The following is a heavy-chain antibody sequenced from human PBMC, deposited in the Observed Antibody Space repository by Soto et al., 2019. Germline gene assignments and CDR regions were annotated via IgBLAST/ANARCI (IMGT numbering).Heavy chain of an antibody. Sequence: SVKVSCKASGGTFSIYAISWVLQSPLQWPEWMGGIIPIFGTPKYAQKFQGRVTITADESTSTAYMELNSLRSEDTAVYYCARDAHGYPLPQVAFDIWGQGTMVTVSS. D-gene: IGHD6-25*01. J-gene: IGHJ3*02. CDR3: ARDAHGYPLPQVAFDI. CDR1: GGTFSIYA. CDR2: IIPIFGTP. V-gene: IGHV1-69*13.